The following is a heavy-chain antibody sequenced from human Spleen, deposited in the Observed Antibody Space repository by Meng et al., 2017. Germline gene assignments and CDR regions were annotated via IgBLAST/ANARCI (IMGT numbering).Heavy chain of an antibody. Sequence: QVQLVEVGGEGKKPGFSVKVSWKASGGSFSSYAFSWVRQAPGQGLEWMGGIIPMLGTANYAQKFQGRVRITADKSTSTAYMELSSLRSEDTAVYYCARDAHLEEMAMDYWGQGTLVTVSS. D-gene: IGHD5-24*01. V-gene: IGHV1-69*06. CDR2: IIPMLGTA. CDR3: ARDAHLEEMAMDY. CDR1: GGSFSSYA. J-gene: IGHJ4*02.